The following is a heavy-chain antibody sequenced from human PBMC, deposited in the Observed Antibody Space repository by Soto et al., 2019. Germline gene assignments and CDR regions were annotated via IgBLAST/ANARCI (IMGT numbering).Heavy chain of an antibody. V-gene: IGHV3-23*01. CDR1: GFTFSSYA. D-gene: IGHD2-2*02. CDR3: AKGSCSSTSCYSPEHY. Sequence: PGGSLRLSCAASGFTFSSYAMSWVRQAPGKGLEWVSAISGSGGSTYYADSVKGRFTISRDNSKNTLYLQMNSLRAEDTAVYYCAKGSCSSTSCYSPEHYWGQGTLVTVS. J-gene: IGHJ4*02. CDR2: ISGSGGST.